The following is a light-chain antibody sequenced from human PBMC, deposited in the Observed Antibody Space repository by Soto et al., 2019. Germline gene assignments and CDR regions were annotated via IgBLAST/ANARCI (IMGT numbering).Light chain of an antibody. CDR2: GNS. CDR3: QCYDSSLSGYV. Sequence: QSVLTQPPSVSGAPGQRVTISCTGSSSNIGAGYDVHWYQQLPGTAPKHLIYGNSNRPSGVPDRFAGSKSGTSAALAITGLEAGDEADYYCQCYDSSLSGYVFGTGTKVTVL. CDR1: SSNIGAGYD. J-gene: IGLJ1*01. V-gene: IGLV1-40*01.